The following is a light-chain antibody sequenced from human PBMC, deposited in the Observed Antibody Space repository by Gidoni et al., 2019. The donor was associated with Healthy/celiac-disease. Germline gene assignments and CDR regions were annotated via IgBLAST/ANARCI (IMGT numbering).Light chain of an antibody. CDR2: EVS. Sequence: QSALTQPASVSGSPGQSITISCTGTSSDVGGYNYVSWYQQHPGKAPKLMIYEVSNRPSGVSNRFSGSKSGNPASLPISGLQAADEADYYCSSYTSSSTRVFGGGTKLTVL. CDR3: SSYTSSSTRV. V-gene: IGLV2-14*01. CDR1: SSDVGGYNY. J-gene: IGLJ3*02.